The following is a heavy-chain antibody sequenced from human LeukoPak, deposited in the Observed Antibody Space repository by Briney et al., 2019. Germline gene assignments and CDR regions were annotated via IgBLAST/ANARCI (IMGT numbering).Heavy chain of an antibody. Sequence: ASVKVSCKASGYTFTGYYMHWVRQAPGQGLEWMGWINPNSGGTNYAQKFQGRVTMTRDTSISTAYMELSRLRSDDTAVYYCAREGSGYAGYYFDYWGQGTLVTVSS. J-gene: IGHJ4*02. V-gene: IGHV1-2*02. CDR1: GYTFTGYY. CDR2: INPNSGGT. D-gene: IGHD5-12*01. CDR3: AREGSGYAGYYFDY.